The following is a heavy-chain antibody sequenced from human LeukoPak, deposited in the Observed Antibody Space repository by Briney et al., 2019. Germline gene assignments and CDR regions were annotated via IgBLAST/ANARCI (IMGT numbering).Heavy chain of an antibody. Sequence: SETLPLTCTVSGGSISSYYWSWIRQPAGKGLEWIGRIHTSGSTNYNPSLKSRVTMSVDTSKNQFSLKLSSVTAADTAVYYCARSSPRWFGESPPKIPFDYWGQGTLVTVSS. CDR1: GGSISSYY. CDR2: IHTSGST. CDR3: ARSSPRWFGESPPKIPFDY. D-gene: IGHD3-10*01. V-gene: IGHV4-4*07. J-gene: IGHJ4*02.